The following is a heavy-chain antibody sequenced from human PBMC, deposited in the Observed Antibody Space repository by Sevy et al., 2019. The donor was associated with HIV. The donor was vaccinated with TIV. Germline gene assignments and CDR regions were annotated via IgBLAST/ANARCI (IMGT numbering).Heavy chain of an antibody. V-gene: IGHV3-7*01. J-gene: IGHJ6*02. Sequence: GGSLRLSCAASGFTFNMYWMTWVRQAPGKGLEWVANIKEDGSERNYLDSVKGRFTISRDKAKKSLYLQINSLRAEDTAVYYCARHCSGGSCYSLLPHYYYGMDVWGQRTTVTVSS. D-gene: IGHD2-15*01. CDR3: ARHCSGGSCYSLLPHYYYGMDV. CDR1: GFTFNMYW. CDR2: IKEDGSER.